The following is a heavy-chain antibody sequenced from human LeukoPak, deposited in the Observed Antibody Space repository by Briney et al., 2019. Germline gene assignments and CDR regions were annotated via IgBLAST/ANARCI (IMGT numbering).Heavy chain of an antibody. CDR1: GGSFSGYY. CDR2: INHSGST. V-gene: IGHV4-34*01. J-gene: IGHJ3*02. Sequence: PSETLSLTCAVYGGSFSGYYWSWIRQPPGKGLEWIGEINHSGSTNYNPSLKSRVTISVDTSKNQFSLKLSSVTAADTAVYYCARVSYGGNRNAFDIWGQGTMVTVSS. D-gene: IGHD4-23*01. CDR3: ARVSYGGNRNAFDI.